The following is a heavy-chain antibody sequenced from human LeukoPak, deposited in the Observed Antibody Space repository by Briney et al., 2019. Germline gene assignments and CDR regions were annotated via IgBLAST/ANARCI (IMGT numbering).Heavy chain of an antibody. Sequence: GGSLRLSCAASGFTVSSNYMSWVRPAPGKGLEWVSVIYSGGSTYYADSVKGRFTISRDASKNTLYLQMHSRRAEDTAVYNCATTWSGYSYGYLDYWGQGTLVTVSS. V-gene: IGHV3-53*01. CDR3: ATTWSGYSYGYLDY. CDR2: IYSGGST. J-gene: IGHJ4*02. D-gene: IGHD5-18*01. CDR1: GFTVSSNY.